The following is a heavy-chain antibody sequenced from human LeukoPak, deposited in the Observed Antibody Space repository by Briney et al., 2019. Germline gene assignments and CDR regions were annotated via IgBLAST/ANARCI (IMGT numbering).Heavy chain of an antibody. V-gene: IGHV4-34*01. Sequence: SETLSLTCAVYGGSFSGYYWSWIRQPPGKGLEWIGEINHSGSTNYNPSLKSRVTISVDTSKNQFSLKLSSVTAADTAVYYCARVVTIFGVVPYGMDVWGQGTTVTVSS. CDR1: GGSFSGYY. CDR2: INHSGST. CDR3: ARVVTIFGVVPYGMDV. J-gene: IGHJ6*02. D-gene: IGHD3-3*01.